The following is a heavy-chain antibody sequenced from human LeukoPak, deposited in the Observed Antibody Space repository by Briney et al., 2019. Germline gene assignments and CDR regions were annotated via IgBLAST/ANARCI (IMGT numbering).Heavy chain of an antibody. CDR2: IYYSGST. Sequence: KPSETLSLTCAVPGGSIRGYYWSWIRQPPGKGLEWIGYIYYSGSTNYNPSLKSRVTISVDTSKNQFSLKLNSVTAADTAVYYCARHYDSSGYWYYFDYWGQGTLVTVSS. CDR1: GGSIRGYY. CDR3: ARHYDSSGYWYYFDY. V-gene: IGHV4-59*08. D-gene: IGHD3-22*01. J-gene: IGHJ4*02.